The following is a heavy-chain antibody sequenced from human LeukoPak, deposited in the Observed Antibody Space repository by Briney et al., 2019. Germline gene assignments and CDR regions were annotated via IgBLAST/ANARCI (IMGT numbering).Heavy chain of an antibody. CDR2: ISGSGGST. D-gene: IGHD3-22*01. Sequence: GGSLRLSCAASGFTFSSYGMSWVRQAPGKGLEWVSAISGSGGSTYYADSVKGRFIISRDDSKNTLYLQMNSLRAEDTAVYYCANDGAYYDSSTDAFDIWGQGTMVTVSS. CDR3: ANDGAYYDSSTDAFDI. CDR1: GFTFSSYG. J-gene: IGHJ3*02. V-gene: IGHV3-23*01.